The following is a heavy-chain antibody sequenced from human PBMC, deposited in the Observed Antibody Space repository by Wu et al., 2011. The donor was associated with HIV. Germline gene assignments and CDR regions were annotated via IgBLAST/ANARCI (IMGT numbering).Heavy chain of an antibody. D-gene: IGHD2-15*01. CDR1: GYTFTGYY. J-gene: IGHJ4*02. CDR2: INPNNGGT. Sequence: QVQLVQSGAEVKKPGASVKVSCKASGYTFTGYYMYWVRQAPGQGLEWMGWINPNNGGTNYAQKFQGRVTMTRDTSISTAYMELSRLRSDDTAVYYCARPYCSGGNCLGFDYWGQGTLVIVSS. V-gene: IGHV1-2*02. CDR3: ARPYCSGGNCLGFDY.